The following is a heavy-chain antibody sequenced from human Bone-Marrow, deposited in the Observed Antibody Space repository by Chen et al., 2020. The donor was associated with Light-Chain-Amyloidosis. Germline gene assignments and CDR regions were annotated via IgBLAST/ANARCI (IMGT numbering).Heavy chain of an antibody. D-gene: IGHD4-17*01. J-gene: IGHJ5*02. CDR3: ARGPTTVTTVRYNTRRNNWFDP. CDR2: INHSGST. CDR1: GGSFSGYY. V-gene: IGHV4-34*01. Sequence: QVQLQQWGAGLLKPSETLSLTCAVYGGSFSGYYWSWIRQPPGKGLEWIGEINHSGSTNYNPSLKSRVTISVDTSKNQFSLKLSSVTAADTAVYYCARGPTTVTTVRYNTRRNNWFDPWGQGTLVTVSS.